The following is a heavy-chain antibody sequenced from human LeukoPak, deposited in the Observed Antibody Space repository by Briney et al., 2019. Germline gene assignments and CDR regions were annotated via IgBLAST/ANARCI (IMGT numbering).Heavy chain of an antibody. J-gene: IGHJ4*02. CDR3: ARKVNWNDRRLDY. Sequence: PSETLSHTCAVYGGSFSGYYWSWIRQPPGKGLEWIGEINHSGSTNYNPSLKSRVTISVDTSKNQFSLKLSSVTAADTAVYYCARKVNWNDRRLDYWGQGTLVTVSS. CDR1: GGSFSGYY. CDR2: INHSGST. D-gene: IGHD1-20*01. V-gene: IGHV4-34*01.